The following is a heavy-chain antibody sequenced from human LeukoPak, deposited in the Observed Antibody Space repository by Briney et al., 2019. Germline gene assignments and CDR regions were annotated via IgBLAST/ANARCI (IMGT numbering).Heavy chain of an antibody. Sequence: SGGSLRLSCAASGFTFGSYSMNWVRQAPGKGLEWVSSISHGSSYIYYADSVKGRFTISRDNAENSLYLQMNSLRAEDTAVYYCARGPKYIASTGPHYFDYWGQGTLVTVSS. J-gene: IGHJ4*02. D-gene: IGHD1-1*01. CDR1: GFTFGSYS. V-gene: IGHV3-21*01. CDR2: ISHGSSYI. CDR3: ARGPKYIASTGPHYFDY.